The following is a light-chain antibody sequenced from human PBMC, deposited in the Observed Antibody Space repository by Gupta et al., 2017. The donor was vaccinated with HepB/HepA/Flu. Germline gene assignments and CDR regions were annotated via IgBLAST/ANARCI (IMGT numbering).Light chain of an antibody. CDR1: QSIGTS. CDR2: YAS. J-gene: IGKJ4*01. Sequence: IVVTQSPDFQSVTPNEKVTITCRASQSIGTSLHWYQYKPEESPKRLLKYASQSFSGVPARFSGSGSGTDFTLTINSLEAEDAATYYCHQSSSLPQSFGGGTKVEIK. CDR3: HQSSSLPQS. V-gene: IGKV6-21*01.